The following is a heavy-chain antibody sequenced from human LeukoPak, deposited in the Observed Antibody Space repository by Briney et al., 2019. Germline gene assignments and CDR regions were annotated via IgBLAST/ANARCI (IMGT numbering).Heavy chain of an antibody. Sequence: PLETLSLTCTVSGGSISSYYWSWIRQPPGKGLEWIGYIYYSGSTNYNPSLKSRVTISVDTSKNQFSLKLSSVTAADTAVYYCARDPGGYYYMDVWGKGTTVTVSS. D-gene: IGHD3-16*01. V-gene: IGHV4-59*01. J-gene: IGHJ6*03. CDR1: GGSISSYY. CDR3: ARDPGGYYYMDV. CDR2: IYYSGST.